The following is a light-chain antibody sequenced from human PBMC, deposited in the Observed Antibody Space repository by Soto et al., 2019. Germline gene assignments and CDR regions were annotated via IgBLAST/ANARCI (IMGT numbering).Light chain of an antibody. CDR1: SSDVGTYNL. V-gene: IGLV2-23*01. Sequence: QSALTQPASVSWSPGQSITISCTGTSSDVGTYNLVSWHQHHPGKAPKLIIYEGSKRPSGVSNRFSGSKSGNTASLTISGLQAEDEADYYCCSFAVGSTLVFGGGTKLTVL. CDR3: CSFAVGSTLV. J-gene: IGLJ2*01. CDR2: EGS.